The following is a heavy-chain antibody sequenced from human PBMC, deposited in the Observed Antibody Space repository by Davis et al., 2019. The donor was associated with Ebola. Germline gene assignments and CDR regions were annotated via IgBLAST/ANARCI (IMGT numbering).Heavy chain of an antibody. CDR2: ISWNSGSI. D-gene: IGHD3-3*01. V-gene: IGHV3-9*01. CDR1: GFTFDDYA. J-gene: IGHJ3*02. Sequence: GGSLRLSCAASGFTFDDYAMHWVRQAPGKGLEWVSGISWNSGSIGYADSVKGRFTISRDNAKNSLYLQMNSLRAEDTALYYCAKDTESMEWLFGAFDIWGQGTMVTVSS. CDR3: AKDTESMEWLFGAFDI.